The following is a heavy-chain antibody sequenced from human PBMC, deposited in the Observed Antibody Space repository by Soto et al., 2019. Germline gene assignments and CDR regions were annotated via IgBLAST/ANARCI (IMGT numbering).Heavy chain of an antibody. D-gene: IGHD3-10*01. J-gene: IGHJ6*02. CDR2: IWYDGSNK. V-gene: IGHV3-33*01. CDR3: ARVYMVPAPGPYGMDV. Sequence: QVQLVESGGGVVQPGRSLRLSCAASGFTFSSYGMHWVRQAPGKGLEWVAVIWYDGSNKYYADSVKGRFTISRDNSKNTLYLQMISRSAEDTAVYYCARVYMVPAPGPYGMDVWGQGTTVTVSS. CDR1: GFTFSSYG.